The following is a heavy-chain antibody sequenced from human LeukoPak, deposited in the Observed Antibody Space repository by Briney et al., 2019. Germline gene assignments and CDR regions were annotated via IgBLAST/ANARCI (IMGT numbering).Heavy chain of an antibody. D-gene: IGHD1-26*01. CDR1: GGSISSYY. CDR2: IYYSGST. CDR3: ASSANYGYFDL. Sequence: SETLSLTCTVSGGSISSYYWSWIRQPPGKGLEWIGYIYYSGSTNYNPSLKSRVTISVGTSKNQFSLKLSSVTAADTAVYYCASSANYGYFDLWGRGTLVTVSS. J-gene: IGHJ2*01. V-gene: IGHV4-59*08.